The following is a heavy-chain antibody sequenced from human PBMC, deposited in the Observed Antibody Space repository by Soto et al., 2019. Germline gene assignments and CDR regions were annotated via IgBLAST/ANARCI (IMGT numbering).Heavy chain of an antibody. D-gene: IGHD3-10*01. CDR1: GYTFTSYY. V-gene: IGHV1-46*01. CDR2: INPSGGST. Sequence: ASVNVSCKASGYTFTSYYMHWVRQAPGQGLEWMGIINPSGGSTSYAQKFQGRVTMTRDTSTSTVYMELSSLRSEDTAVYYCARDHLVYGSGSPDYYYYGMDVWGQGTTVTVSS. J-gene: IGHJ6*02. CDR3: ARDHLVYGSGSPDYYYYGMDV.